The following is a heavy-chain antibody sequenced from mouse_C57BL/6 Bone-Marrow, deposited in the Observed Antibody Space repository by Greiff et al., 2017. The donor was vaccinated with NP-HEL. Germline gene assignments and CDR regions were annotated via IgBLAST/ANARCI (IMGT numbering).Heavy chain of an antibody. Sequence: VQLQQPGAELVRPGSSVKLSCKASGYTFTSYWMAWVKQRPGQGLEWIGNIYPSDSETPYTQKFKDKATLTVDKSSSTAYMQLSSLTSEDSAVYYCARSSNYPYYAMDYWGQGTSVTVSS. CDR3: ARSSNYPYYAMDY. D-gene: IGHD2-5*01. V-gene: IGHV1-61*01. CDR2: IYPSDSET. J-gene: IGHJ4*01. CDR1: GYTFTSYW.